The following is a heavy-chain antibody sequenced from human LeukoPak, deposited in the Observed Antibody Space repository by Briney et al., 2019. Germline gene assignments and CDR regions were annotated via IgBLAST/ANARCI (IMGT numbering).Heavy chain of an antibody. CDR2: IYYSGST. V-gene: IGHV4-39*07. J-gene: IGHJ5*02. Sequence: TPSETLSLTCTVSGGSISSSSYYWGWIRQPPGKGLEWIGSIYYSGSTYYNPSLKSRVTISVDTSKNQFSLKLSSVTAADTAVYYCAKGVSGLDPWGQGTLVTVSS. CDR1: GGSISSSSYY. D-gene: IGHD1-26*01. CDR3: AKGVSGLDP.